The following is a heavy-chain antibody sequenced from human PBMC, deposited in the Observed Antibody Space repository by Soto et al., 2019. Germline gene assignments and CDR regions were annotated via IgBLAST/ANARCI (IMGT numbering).Heavy chain of an antibody. V-gene: IGHV3-74*01. J-gene: IGHJ6*02. CDR2: INNDGSST. CDR3: ARDEGGPDV. Sequence: PGGSLRLSCRASGFTFSNSWMYWVRQAPGKGLVWVSRINNDGSSTAYADSVKGRFTISRDNAKNTLYMQMDRLRVEDMAVYYCARDEGGPDVWGQGTTVTVSS. CDR1: GFTFSNSW.